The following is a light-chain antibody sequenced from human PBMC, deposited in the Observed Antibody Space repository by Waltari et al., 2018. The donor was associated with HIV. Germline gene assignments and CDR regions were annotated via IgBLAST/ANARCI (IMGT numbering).Light chain of an antibody. CDR3: SSHTSSSTYV. CDR1: TSDVRGYRY. J-gene: IGLJ1*01. CDR2: DVS. Sequence: QSDLTHPASVSGSPGQSIPIPCTGTTSDVRGYRYVSWYQQHPGKAPQLMIYDVSNRPSGVSNLFSGSKSGNTASLTISGLQAEDEADYYCSSHTSSSTYVFGTGTKVTVL. V-gene: IGLV2-14*03.